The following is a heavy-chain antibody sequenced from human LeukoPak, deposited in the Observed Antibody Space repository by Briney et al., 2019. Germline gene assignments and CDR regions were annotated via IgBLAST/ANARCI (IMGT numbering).Heavy chain of an antibody. Sequence: GGSLRLSCAASGFIFSAYEMNWVRQAPGKGLEWVANIKQDGSEKYYVDSVKGRFTISRDNAKNSLYLQMNSLRAEDTAVYYCARRQNLYDSSGSDYWGQGTLVTVSS. D-gene: IGHD3-22*01. CDR2: IKQDGSEK. CDR1: GFIFSAYE. J-gene: IGHJ4*02. V-gene: IGHV3-7*05. CDR3: ARRQNLYDSSGSDY.